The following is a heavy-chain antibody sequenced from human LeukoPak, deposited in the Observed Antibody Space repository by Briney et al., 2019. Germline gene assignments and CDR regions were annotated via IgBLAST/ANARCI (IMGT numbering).Heavy chain of an antibody. CDR1: GFTFSSYD. D-gene: IGHD3-9*01. CDR3: ARDLSNKILTTYYDVFDV. V-gene: IGHV3-13*01. J-gene: IGHJ3*01. CDR2: IGTAGDT. Sequence: GGSLRLSCAASGFTFSSYDMHWVRQATGKGLEWVSAIGTAGDTYYPGSVKGRFTISRENAKNSLYLQMNSLRAGDTAVYYCARDLSNKILTTYYDVFDVWGQGSMVTVSS.